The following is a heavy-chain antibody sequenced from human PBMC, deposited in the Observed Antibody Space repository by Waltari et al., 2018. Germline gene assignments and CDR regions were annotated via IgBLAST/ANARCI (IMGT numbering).Heavy chain of an antibody. CDR1: GFTFSNFW. V-gene: IGHV3-7*01. D-gene: IGHD2-15*01. Sequence: LSCAASGFTFSNFWMSGVRQAPGKGLQWVASIKPDGSGKYYVESVKGRFTISRDNAKNSLNLQMDSLRVEDTAVYFCARDVLWGQGTRVTVSP. CDR2: IKPDGSGK. CDR3: ARDVL. J-gene: IGHJ4*02.